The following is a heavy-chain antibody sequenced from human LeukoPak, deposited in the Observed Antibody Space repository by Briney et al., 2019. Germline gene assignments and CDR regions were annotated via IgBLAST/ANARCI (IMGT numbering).Heavy chain of an antibody. V-gene: IGHV3-23*01. CDR2: ISGSGGST. CDR1: GFTFRDYY. D-gene: IGHD1-26*01. J-gene: IGHJ6*02. Sequence: PGGPLRLPCAASGFTFRDYYMSWIPQAPGKGLEGVSVISGSGGSTYYADSVKGRFTISRDNSKKTLYLQMNSLRAEDTAVYYCAKKGLGFYPSGVDVWGQGTTVTVSS. CDR3: AKKGLGFYPSGVDV.